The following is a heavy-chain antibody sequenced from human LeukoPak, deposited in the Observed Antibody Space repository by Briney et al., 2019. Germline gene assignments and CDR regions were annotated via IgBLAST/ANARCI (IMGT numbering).Heavy chain of an antibody. CDR1: GGTFSSYA. V-gene: IGHV1-69*13. J-gene: IGHJ5*02. D-gene: IGHD3-3*01. Sequence: SVKVSCKASGGTFSSYAISWVRQAPGQGLEWMGGIIPIFGTANYAQKFQGRVTITAGESTSTAYMELSSLRSEDTAVYYCAREAEGLGQSIRFLEWLSIFDPWGQGTLVTVSS. CDR2: IIPIFGTA. CDR3: AREAEGLGQSIRFLEWLSIFDP.